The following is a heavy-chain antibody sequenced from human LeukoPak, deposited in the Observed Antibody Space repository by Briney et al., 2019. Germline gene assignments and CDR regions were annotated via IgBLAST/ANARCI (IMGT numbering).Heavy chain of an antibody. CDR3: AKSRSSSSTSCYNY. V-gene: IGHV3-23*01. Sequence: PGGSLRLSCAASGFPFSSYAMNWVRQAPGMGLEWVSAISGSGASTYYADSVKDRFTLSRDDSKNTLYLQMNSLRAEDTAVYYCAKSRSSSSTSCYNYWGQGTLVTVSS. J-gene: IGHJ4*02. CDR1: GFPFSSYA. CDR2: ISGSGAST. D-gene: IGHD2-2*02.